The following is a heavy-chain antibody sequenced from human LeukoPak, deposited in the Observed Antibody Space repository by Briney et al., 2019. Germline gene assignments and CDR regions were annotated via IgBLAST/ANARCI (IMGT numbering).Heavy chain of an antibody. D-gene: IGHD5-12*01. J-gene: IGHJ4*02. CDR1: GFTFDDYA. V-gene: IGHV3-43*02. Sequence: GGSLRLSCAASGFTFDDYAMHWVRQAPGKGLEWVSLISGDGSTTYYADSVKGRFTISRDSSKNSLYLQMNSLRIEDTALYYCARTIVATTIDYWGQGTLVTVSS. CDR3: ARTIVATTIDY. CDR2: ISGDGSTT.